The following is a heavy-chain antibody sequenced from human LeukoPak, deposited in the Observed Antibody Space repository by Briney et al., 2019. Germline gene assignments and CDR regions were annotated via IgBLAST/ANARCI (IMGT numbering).Heavy chain of an antibody. V-gene: IGHV4-39*01. CDR1: GGSISSSSYY. CDR3: ARRAEGELLDY. D-gene: IGHD1-26*01. Sequence: SETLSLTCTVSGGSISSSSYYWGWIRQPPGKGLEWIGSIYYSGSTYYNPSLKSRVTISVDTSKNQFSLKLSSVTAADTAVYYCARRAEGELLDYWGQGTLVTVSS. CDR2: IYYSGST. J-gene: IGHJ4*02.